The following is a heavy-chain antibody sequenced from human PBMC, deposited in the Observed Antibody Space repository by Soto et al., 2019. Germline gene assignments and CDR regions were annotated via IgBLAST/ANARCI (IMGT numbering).Heavy chain of an antibody. CDR2: IWYDGTNR. D-gene: IGHD6-19*01. Sequence: GGSLRLSCAASGFTFSNHGMHWVRQAPGKGLEWVTVIWYDGTNRFYADSVKGRFTISRDISENTVFLQMNSLRAKDTAVYYCARESSSGRRDRIDYWGQGTLVTVSS. V-gene: IGHV3-33*01. CDR3: ARESSSGRRDRIDY. J-gene: IGHJ4*02. CDR1: GFTFSNHG.